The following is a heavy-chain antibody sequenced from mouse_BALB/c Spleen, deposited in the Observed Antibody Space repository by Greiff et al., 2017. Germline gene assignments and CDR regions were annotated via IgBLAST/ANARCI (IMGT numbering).Heavy chain of an antibody. J-gene: IGHJ4*01. CDR3: ARVEDYYAMDY. CDR2: ISYDGSN. CDR1: GYSITSGYY. Sequence: EVQRVESGPGLVKPSQSLSLTCSVTGYSITSGYYWNWIRQFPGNKLEWMGYISYDGSNNYNPSLKNRISITRDTSKNQFFLKLNSVTTEDTATYYCARVEDYYAMDYWGQGTSVTVSS. V-gene: IGHV3-6*02.